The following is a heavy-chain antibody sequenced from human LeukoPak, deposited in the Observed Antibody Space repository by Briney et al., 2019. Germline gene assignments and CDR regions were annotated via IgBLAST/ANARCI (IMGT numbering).Heavy chain of an antibody. V-gene: IGHV4-59*01. J-gene: IGHJ4*02. CDR2: IYYSGST. Sequence: PSETLSLTCTVSGGSISSYYWSWLRQPPGKGLEWIGYIYYSGSTNYNPSLKSRVTISVDTSKNQFSLKLSSVTAADTAVYYCARMVDYDILTGYYRDYWGQGTLVTVSS. CDR1: GGSISSYY. D-gene: IGHD3-9*01. CDR3: ARMVDYDILTGYYRDY.